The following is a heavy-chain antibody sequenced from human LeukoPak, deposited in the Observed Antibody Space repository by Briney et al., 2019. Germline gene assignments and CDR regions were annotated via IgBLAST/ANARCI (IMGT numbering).Heavy chain of an antibody. D-gene: IGHD3-16*01. V-gene: IGHV4-61*02. CDR2: IYTSGST. Sequence: SETLSLTCTVSGGSISSGSYYWSWIRQPAGKGLEWIGRIYTSGSTNYNPSLKSRVTISVDTSKNQFSLKLSSVTAADTAVYYCARDWGPHFDYWGQGTLVTVSS. J-gene: IGHJ4*02. CDR3: ARDWGPHFDY. CDR1: GGSISSGSYY.